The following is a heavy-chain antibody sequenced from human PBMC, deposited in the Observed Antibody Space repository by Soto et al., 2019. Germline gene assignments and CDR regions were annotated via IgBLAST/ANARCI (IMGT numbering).Heavy chain of an antibody. J-gene: IGHJ4*02. Sequence: SETLSLTCTVSGGSISTYYWTWIRQPPGKGLEWIGYIYSSGSTNYNPSLKSRVTISVDTSKNQFSLKLSSVTAADTAVYYCARLPSMIRGVMGFDYWGQGTLVTVPS. CDR1: GGSISTYY. CDR2: IYSSGST. D-gene: IGHD3-10*01. CDR3: ARLPSMIRGVMGFDY. V-gene: IGHV4-59*08.